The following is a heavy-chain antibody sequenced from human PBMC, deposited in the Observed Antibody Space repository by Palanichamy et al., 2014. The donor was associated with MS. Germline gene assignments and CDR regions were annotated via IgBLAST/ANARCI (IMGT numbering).Heavy chain of an antibody. D-gene: IGHD1-14*01. Sequence: EVQLVESGGGLVKLGGSLRLSCIVSGYTFNHAWMTWVRQAPGKGLEWVGRIKSNPDGGATDSAAPVRGRFTISRDDSKSTLYLQMSNLKVEDTGVYYCTTQTEAFDYWGQGALVIVS. CDR3: TTQTEAFDY. J-gene: IGHJ4*02. CDR2: IKSNPDGGAT. V-gene: IGHV3-15*07. CDR1: GYTFNHAW.